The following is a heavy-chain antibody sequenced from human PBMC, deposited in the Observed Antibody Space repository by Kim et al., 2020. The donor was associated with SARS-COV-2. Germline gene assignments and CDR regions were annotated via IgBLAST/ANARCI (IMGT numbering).Heavy chain of an antibody. CDR3: ARAYSGGWAYFDY. D-gene: IGHD6-19*01. V-gene: IGHV3-21*01. J-gene: IGHJ4*02. Sequence: TNSVKGRFTKTRETTKNSLYQQMNSVRAEDTAVYYCARAYSGGWAYFDYWGQGTLVTVSS.